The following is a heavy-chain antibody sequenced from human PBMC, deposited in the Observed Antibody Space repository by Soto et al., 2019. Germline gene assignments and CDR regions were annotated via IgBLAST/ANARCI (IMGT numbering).Heavy chain of an antibody. CDR1: GFPFGRSA. CDR3: ATQDCSGAACSPPG. Sequence: GGSLRISCAASGFPFGRSAMSGVRQAPGMGLEWVSTIISDTARTHYADSVKGRFTISRDSSKNTMFLQMNSLRAADTAVYYCATQDCSGAACSPPGWGQGTLVTVSS. CDR2: IISDTART. J-gene: IGHJ4*02. D-gene: IGHD2-15*01. V-gene: IGHV3-23*01.